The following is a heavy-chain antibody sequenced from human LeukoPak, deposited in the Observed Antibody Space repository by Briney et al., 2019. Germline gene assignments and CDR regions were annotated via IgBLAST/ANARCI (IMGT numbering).Heavy chain of an antibody. J-gene: IGHJ4*02. CDR3: ARSAARSPSVGKY. Sequence: GGSLRLSCAASGFTFSSYWMSWVRQAPGKGLEWVANIKQDGSEKYYVDSVKGRFTISRDNAKNSLYLQMNSLRAEDTAVYYCARSAARSPSVGKYRGQGTLVTVSS. V-gene: IGHV3-7*01. CDR2: IKQDGSEK. CDR1: GFTFSSYW. D-gene: IGHD6-6*01.